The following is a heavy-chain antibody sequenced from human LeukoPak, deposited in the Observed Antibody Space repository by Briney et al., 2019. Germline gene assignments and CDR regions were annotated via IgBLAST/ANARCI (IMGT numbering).Heavy chain of an antibody. Sequence: ASVKVSCKASGYSFTSNYIHWVRQAPGQGLEWMGMIYPRDGSTSYAQKFQGRVTVTRDTSTSTVHMELSGLRAEDTAVYYCARGKNLPYFDYWGQGTLVTVSS. J-gene: IGHJ4*02. CDR2: IYPRDGST. CDR3: ARGKNLPYFDY. V-gene: IGHV1-46*01. CDR1: GYSFTSNY. D-gene: IGHD1-14*01.